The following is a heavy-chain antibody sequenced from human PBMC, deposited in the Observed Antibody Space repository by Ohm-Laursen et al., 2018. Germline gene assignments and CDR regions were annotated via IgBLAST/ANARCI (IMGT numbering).Heavy chain of an antibody. CDR2: MNPKSGDT. V-gene: IGHV1-8*01. Sequence: SVKISCNASGYTFINYDIHWVRQASGQGLEWMGWMNPKSGDTGYAHKFQGRVTMARNASISTANMEMSSLRSEDTAVYYCARGRLSGTRRALDIWGQGTMVTVSS. J-gene: IGHJ3*02. CDR1: GYTFINYD. CDR3: ARGRLSGTRRALDI. D-gene: IGHD1-7*01.